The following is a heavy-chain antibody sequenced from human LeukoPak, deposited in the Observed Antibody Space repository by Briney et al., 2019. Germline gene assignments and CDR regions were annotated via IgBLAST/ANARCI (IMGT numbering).Heavy chain of an antibody. J-gene: IGHJ4*02. CDR1: GFTFSIYG. CDR3: AKDSGSYSNYETN. CDR2: IWYDGSNE. D-gene: IGHD4-11*01. V-gene: IGHV3-33*06. Sequence: GGSLRLSCAASGFTFSIYGMHWVRQAPGKGLEWVAVIWYDGSNEYYADPVKGRFTISRDNSKNTLYLQMNSLRAEDTAVYYCAKDSGSYSNYETNWGQGTLVTVSS.